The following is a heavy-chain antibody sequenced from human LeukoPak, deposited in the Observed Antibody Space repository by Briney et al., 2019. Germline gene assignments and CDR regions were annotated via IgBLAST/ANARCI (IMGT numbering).Heavy chain of an antibody. CDR2: IIPILGIA. V-gene: IGHV1-69*04. D-gene: IGHD5-24*01. Sequence: RASVKVSCKASGYTFTSYAMHWVRQAPGQRLEWMGRIIPILGIANYAQKFQGRVTITADKSTSTAHMELSSLRSEDTAVYYCASSMATQLWQADYWGQGTLVTVSS. CDR3: ASSMATQLWQADY. J-gene: IGHJ4*02. CDR1: GYTFTSYA.